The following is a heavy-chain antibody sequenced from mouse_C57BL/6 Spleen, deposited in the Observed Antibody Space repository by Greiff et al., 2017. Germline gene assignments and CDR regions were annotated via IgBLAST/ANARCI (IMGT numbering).Heavy chain of an antibody. V-gene: IGHV5-17*01. CDR2: ISSGSSTI. CDR1: GFTFSDYG. D-gene: IGHD1-1*01. J-gene: IGHJ4*01. Sequence: DVMLVESGGGLVKPGGSLKLSCAASGFTFSDYGMHWVRQAPEKGLEWVAYISSGSSTIDYADTVKGRFTISRDNAKTTLFLQMTTLRSEDTAMYYCAGGSYYYCSSPYAMDYWGQGASVTVSS. CDR3: AGGSYYYCSSPYAMDY.